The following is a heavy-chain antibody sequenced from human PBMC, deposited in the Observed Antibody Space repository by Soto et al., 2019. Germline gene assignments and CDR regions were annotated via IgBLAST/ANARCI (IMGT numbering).Heavy chain of an antibody. V-gene: IGHV1-3*01. CDR3: AVLWFGEYFDY. Sequence: QVQLVQSGAEVKKPGASVKVSCKASGYTFTSYAMHWVRQAPGQRLEWIGWINAGNGNTKYSQKFQGRVTITRDTSASTAYMELSSLRSEDTAVYYCAVLWFGEYFDYWGQGTLVTVSS. CDR2: INAGNGNT. J-gene: IGHJ4*02. D-gene: IGHD3-10*01. CDR1: GYTFTSYA.